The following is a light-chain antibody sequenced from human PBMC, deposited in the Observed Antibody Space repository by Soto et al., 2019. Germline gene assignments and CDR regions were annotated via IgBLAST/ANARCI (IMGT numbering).Light chain of an antibody. Sequence: DIQMTQSPSALSASVGDRVTITCRASQSISSWLAWYQQKPGKAPRLLIYDGSHLERGVPSRFSGSGSVTEFTLTISDLQPDDLATYYCQQYNNFWTFGPGTKVEI. CDR3: QQYNNFWT. V-gene: IGKV1-5*01. J-gene: IGKJ1*01. CDR2: DGS. CDR1: QSISSW.